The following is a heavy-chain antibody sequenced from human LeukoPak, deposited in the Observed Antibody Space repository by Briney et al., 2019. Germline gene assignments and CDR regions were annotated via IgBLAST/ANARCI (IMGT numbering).Heavy chain of an antibody. Sequence: GGSLRLSCAASGFTFSSYSMNWVRQAPGKGLEWVSVIYSGGSTYYADSVKGRFTISRDNSKNTLYLQMNSLRAEDTALYYCAKDRRYYGSGSYFDYWGQGTLVTVSS. D-gene: IGHD3-10*01. CDR1: GFTFSSYS. J-gene: IGHJ4*02. CDR2: IYSGGST. V-gene: IGHV3-66*01. CDR3: AKDRRYYGSGSYFDY.